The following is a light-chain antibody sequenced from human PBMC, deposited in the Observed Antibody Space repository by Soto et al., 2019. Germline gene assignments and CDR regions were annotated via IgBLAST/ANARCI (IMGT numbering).Light chain of an antibody. V-gene: IGKV3D-15*01. CDR2: LTS. CDR3: QQFKNYPIT. Sequence: EVVMTQSPGTLSASPGERATLSCRASRTIAGNVAWYQQKPGQAPRLLIFLTSTRAIGVPDRFSGSGSGTDFTLTISSLHPEDFAVYFCQQFKNYPITFGQGTRLEIK. J-gene: IGKJ5*01. CDR1: RTIAGN.